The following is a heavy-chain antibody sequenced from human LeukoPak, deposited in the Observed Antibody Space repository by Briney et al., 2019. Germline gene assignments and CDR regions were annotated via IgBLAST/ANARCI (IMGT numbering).Heavy chain of an antibody. CDR1: GGSISCYY. CDR3: VRDLVATIDHYYYGMDV. V-gene: IGHV4-59*01. Sequence: SETLSLTCTVSGGSISCYYWRLIRQPPREGLELVGFIHNSVSTNYNPSLKSRVTISVDTSKNQLSLKLSSVTAADTAVYYCVRDLVATIDHYYYGMDVWGQGTTVTVSS. J-gene: IGHJ6*02. CDR2: IHNSVST. D-gene: IGHD5-12*01.